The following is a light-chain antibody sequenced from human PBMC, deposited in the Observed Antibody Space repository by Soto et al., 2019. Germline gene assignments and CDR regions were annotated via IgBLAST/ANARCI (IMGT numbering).Light chain of an antibody. J-gene: IGKJ4*01. CDR3: QQRFTWPLT. CDR2: RVS. V-gene: IGKV3-11*01. CDR1: QSVSRF. Sequence: ETVLTQSPATLSLSPGDSATLSCRASQSVSRFFAWYQQKPGQAPRLLFYRVSNRATGVPPRFSASGSGTDFTLSISSLDTEDFAVYYCQQRFTWPLTFGGGTKVEIK.